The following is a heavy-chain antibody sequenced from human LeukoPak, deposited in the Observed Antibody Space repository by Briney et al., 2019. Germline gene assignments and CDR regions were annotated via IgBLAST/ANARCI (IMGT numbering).Heavy chain of an antibody. J-gene: IGHJ3*02. CDR1: GYTFTSYG. CDR2: ISAYNGNT. D-gene: IGHD3-22*01. Sequence: ASVKVSCKASGYTFTSYGISWVRQAPGQGLEWMGWISAYNGNTNYAQKLQGRVTMTTDTSTSTAYMELSSLRSEDTAVYYCARDPQDYDTDAFDIWGQGTMVTVSS. CDR3: ARDPQDYDTDAFDI. V-gene: IGHV1-18*01.